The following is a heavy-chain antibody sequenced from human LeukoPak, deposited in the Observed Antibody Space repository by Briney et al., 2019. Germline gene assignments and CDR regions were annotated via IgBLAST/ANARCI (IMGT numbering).Heavy chain of an antibody. CDR2: IWDDGNNK. J-gene: IGHJ5*02. V-gene: IGHV3-33*01. CDR1: GFSFSNHG. D-gene: IGHD3-10*01. Sequence: GGSLRLPCAASGFSFSNHGMHWVRQAPGKRLEWVAVIWDDGNNKRYANSVNGRFTISRDNSENTLYLQMNGLTAEDTAMYYCARDSYQDYYGRFDPWGQGTLVIVSS. CDR3: ARDSYQDYYGRFDP.